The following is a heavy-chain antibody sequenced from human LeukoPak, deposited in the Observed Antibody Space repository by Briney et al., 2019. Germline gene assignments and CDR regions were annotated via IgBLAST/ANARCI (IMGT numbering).Heavy chain of an antibody. CDR2: IYYSGST. CDR1: GGSISSSSYY. V-gene: IGHV4-39*07. J-gene: IGHJ3*02. D-gene: IGHD6-6*01. CDR3: AREYSSSSRAFDI. Sequence: PSETLSLTCTVSGGSISSSSYYWGWIRQPPGKGLEWIGSIYYSGSTYYNPSLKSRVTISVDTSKNQFSLKLSSVTAADTAVSYCAREYSSSSRAFDIWGQGTMVTVSS.